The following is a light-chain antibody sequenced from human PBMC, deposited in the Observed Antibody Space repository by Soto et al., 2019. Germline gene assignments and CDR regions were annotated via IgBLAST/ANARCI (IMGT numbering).Light chain of an antibody. CDR3: CSYAAINNDV. CDR2: EVS. J-gene: IGLJ7*01. CDR1: SSDVGGYNY. V-gene: IGLV2-8*01. Sequence: QSALTQPPSASGSPGQSVTISCTGTSSDVGGYNYVSWYQQHPGKAPKLMIYEVSKRPSGVPDRFSGSKSGNTASLTVSGIQAADEAHYFCCSYAAINNDVFGVGTQLTVL.